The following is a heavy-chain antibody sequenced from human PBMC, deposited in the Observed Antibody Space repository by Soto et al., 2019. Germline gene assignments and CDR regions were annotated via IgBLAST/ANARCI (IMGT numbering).Heavy chain of an antibody. V-gene: IGHV1-69*14. CDR1: GGTFSSYA. Sequence: QVQLVQSGAEVKKPGSSVKVSCKASGGTFSSYAISWVRQAPGQGLEWMGGIIPIFGTANYAQKFQGGVTITGDKPTSTACMELSSLRSEDTAVYYCARALGSYYYDSSGPPDAFDIWGQGTMVTVSS. CDR3: ARALGSYYYDSSGPPDAFDI. CDR2: IIPIFGTA. D-gene: IGHD3-22*01. J-gene: IGHJ3*02.